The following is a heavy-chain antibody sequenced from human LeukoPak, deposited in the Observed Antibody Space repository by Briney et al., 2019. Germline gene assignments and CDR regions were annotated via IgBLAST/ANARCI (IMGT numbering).Heavy chain of an antibody. Sequence: PGGSLRLSCAASGFTFSNYEMNWVRQAPGKGLEWLSYISSSGGTIYYADSVKGRFTISRDNAKNSLYLQMNSLRAEDTATYYCTSPESFDYWGQGTLVTVSS. J-gene: IGHJ4*02. CDR2: ISSSGGTI. V-gene: IGHV3-48*03. D-gene: IGHD1-14*01. CDR1: GFTFSNYE. CDR3: TSPESFDY.